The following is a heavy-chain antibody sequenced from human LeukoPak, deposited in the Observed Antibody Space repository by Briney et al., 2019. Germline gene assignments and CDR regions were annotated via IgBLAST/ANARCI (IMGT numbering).Heavy chain of an antibody. CDR2: ISWNSGSI. Sequence: PGGSLRLSCAASGFNFDDYAMHWVRQAPGKGLEWVSGISWNSGSIGYADSVKGRFTISRDNAKNSLYLQMNSLRAEDTALYYCAKDILATVTTDWYFDLWGRGTLVTVSS. D-gene: IGHD4-17*01. J-gene: IGHJ2*01. CDR1: GFNFDDYA. V-gene: IGHV3-9*01. CDR3: AKDILATVTTDWYFDL.